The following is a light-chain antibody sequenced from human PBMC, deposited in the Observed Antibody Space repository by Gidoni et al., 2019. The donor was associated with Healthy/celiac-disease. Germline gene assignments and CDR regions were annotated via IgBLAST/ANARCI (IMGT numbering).Light chain of an antibody. Sequence: SYVLTQPPSVSWAPGQTARITCGGNNIGSKSVPWYQQKPGQAPVLVVYDDRDRPSGIPERFSGSNSGNTATLTISRVEAGDEADYYCQVWDSSSDHVVFGGGTKLTVL. CDR2: DDR. V-gene: IGLV3-21*02. J-gene: IGLJ2*01. CDR3: QVWDSSSDHVV. CDR1: NIGSKS.